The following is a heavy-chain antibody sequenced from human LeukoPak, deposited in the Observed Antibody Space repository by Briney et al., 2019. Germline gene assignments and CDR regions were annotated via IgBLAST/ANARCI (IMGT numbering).Heavy chain of an antibody. CDR2: IYYSGST. V-gene: IGHV4-59*01. CDR1: GGSISSYY. CDR3: ARMRELLGLCWFDP. Sequence: PSETLSLTCTVSGGSISSYYWSWIRQPPGKGLEWIGYIYYSGSTNYNPSLKSRVTISVDTSKNQFSLKLSSVTAADTAVYYCARMRELLGLCWFDPWGQGTLVTVSS. D-gene: IGHD1-26*01. J-gene: IGHJ5*02.